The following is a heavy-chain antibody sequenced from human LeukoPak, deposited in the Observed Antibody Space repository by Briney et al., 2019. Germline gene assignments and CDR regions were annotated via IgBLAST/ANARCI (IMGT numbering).Heavy chain of an antibody. D-gene: IGHD3-10*01. CDR3: ARHGFGDLLQPWSAFDI. CDR2: IYPDDSET. Sequence: GESLKISCKGSGYSFSHYWIGWVRQMPGKGLEWMGIIYPDDSETRYSPSFQGQVTISADKSITTAYLQWSSLKASDTAMYYCARHGFGDLLQPWSAFDIWGQGTMVTVSS. J-gene: IGHJ3*02. V-gene: IGHV5-51*01. CDR1: GYSFSHYW.